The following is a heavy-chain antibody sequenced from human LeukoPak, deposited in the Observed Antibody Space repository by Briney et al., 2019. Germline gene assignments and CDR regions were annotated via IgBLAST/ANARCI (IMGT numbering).Heavy chain of an antibody. Sequence: GGSLRLSCAASGFSFSRYWMSWVRQAPGKGLEWVANIKEDGSEKYYVDSVKGRFTISRDNSKNTLYLQMGSLRAEDMAVYYCARDGVGNYYGDYEYYFDYWGQGTLVTVSS. CDR1: GFSFSRYW. D-gene: IGHD4-17*01. CDR2: IKEDGSEK. V-gene: IGHV3-7*01. CDR3: ARDGVGNYYGDYEYYFDY. J-gene: IGHJ4*02.